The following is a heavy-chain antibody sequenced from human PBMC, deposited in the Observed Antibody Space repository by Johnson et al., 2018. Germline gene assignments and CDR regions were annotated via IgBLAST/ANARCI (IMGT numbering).Heavy chain of an antibody. Sequence: QLVEYGGGLVQPGGSLRLSCGASGFTFSSYAMRWVRQAPGKGLEWVSGISGSGDSTYYADSVKGRFTLPRDNSKNTVYLQMNSLRAEDTAVYYCAKERLRFVEGVFRSESPSLYGMDVWGQGTTVTVSS. V-gene: IGHV3-23*04. CDR2: ISGSGDST. D-gene: IGHD3-3*01. CDR1: GFTFSSYA. CDR3: AKERLRFVEGVFRSESPSLYGMDV. J-gene: IGHJ6*02.